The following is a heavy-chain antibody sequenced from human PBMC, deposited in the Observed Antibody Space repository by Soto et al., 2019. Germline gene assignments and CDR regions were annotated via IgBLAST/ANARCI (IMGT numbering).Heavy chain of an antibody. J-gene: IGHJ4*02. D-gene: IGHD3-22*01. CDR2: ISSNGGST. CDR1: GFTFSSYA. CDR3: ARTSGYYLYDY. Sequence: GGSLRLSCSASGFTFSSYAMHWVRQAPGKGLEYVSAISSNGGSTYYADSVKGRFTISRDNSKNTLYLQMSSLRAEDTAVYYCARTSGYYLYDYWGQGTLVTVSS. V-gene: IGHV3-64D*06.